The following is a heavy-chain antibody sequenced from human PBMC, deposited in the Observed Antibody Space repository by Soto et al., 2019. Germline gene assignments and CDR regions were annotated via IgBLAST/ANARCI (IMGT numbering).Heavy chain of an antibody. J-gene: IGHJ4*02. CDR2: IYDTGNT. V-gene: IGHV4-59*08. D-gene: IGHD6-13*01. CDR3: ARRFSSSWVFDY. CDR1: GDSISSYY. Sequence: SETLSLTCTVSGDSISSYYWIWIRQPPGKGLEWIGNIYDTGNTNYNPSLKSRVTISVDTSKNQFSLKLSSVTAADTAVYYCARRFSSSWVFDYWGQGTLVT.